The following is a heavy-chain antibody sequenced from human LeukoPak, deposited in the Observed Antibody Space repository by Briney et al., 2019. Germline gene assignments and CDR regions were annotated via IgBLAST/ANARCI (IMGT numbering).Heavy chain of an antibody. J-gene: IGHJ4*02. V-gene: IGHV3-23*01. Sequence: GGSLRLSCVASGFTFSSYAMNWVRQTPGKGLDWVSTISGSGTYYADSVKGRFTISRDNSKNTLYLQMNSLRVEDTALYYCARHSSGYSNNDYWGQGILVTVSS. CDR2: ISGSGT. CDR1: GFTFSSYA. D-gene: IGHD3-22*01. CDR3: ARHSSGYSNNDY.